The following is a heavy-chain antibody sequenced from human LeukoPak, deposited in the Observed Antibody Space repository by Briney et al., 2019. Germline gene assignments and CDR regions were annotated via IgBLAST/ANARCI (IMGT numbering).Heavy chain of an antibody. D-gene: IGHD4-23*01. J-gene: IGHJ4*02. CDR3: ARNYGGNSASLDS. V-gene: IGHV3-11*01. CDR1: GFIFRDYY. CDR2: ISSSGIIM. Sequence: NTGGSLRLSCAASGFIFRDYYMSWIRQAPGKGLEWVSYISSSGIIMSYGDSVKGRFTISRDNAKNSLYLQMNSLRAEDTAVFYCARNYGGNSASLDSWGQGTLVTVSS.